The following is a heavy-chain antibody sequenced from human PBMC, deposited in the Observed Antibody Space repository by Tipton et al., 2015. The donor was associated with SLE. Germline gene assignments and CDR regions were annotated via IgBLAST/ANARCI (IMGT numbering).Heavy chain of an antibody. Sequence: LRLSCAISGDSVSSNSAAWNWIRQSPSRGLEWLGGTYYRSKWYNDYAVSVKSRITINPDTSKNQFSLQLNSVTPEDTAVYYCARDPTGTTPYAFDIWGQGTMVTVSS. D-gene: IGHD1-1*01. J-gene: IGHJ3*02. CDR2: TYYRSKWYN. V-gene: IGHV6-1*01. CDR3: ARDPTGTTPYAFDI. CDR1: GDSVSSNSAA.